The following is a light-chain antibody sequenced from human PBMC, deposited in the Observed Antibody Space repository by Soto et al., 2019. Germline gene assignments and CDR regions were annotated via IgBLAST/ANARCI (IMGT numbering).Light chain of an antibody. CDR3: CSYAGSYTFV. CDR1: RNDIGAYEF. J-gene: IGLJ1*01. V-gene: IGLV2-8*01. Sequence: QSVLTQPPSASGSPGQSVTISCTGTRNDIGAYEFVSWYQHHPGKAPKLIIYEVVQRPSGVPDRFSGSKSGNTASLTVSGLQAADEADYHCCSYAGSYTFVFGTGAKVTVL. CDR2: EVV.